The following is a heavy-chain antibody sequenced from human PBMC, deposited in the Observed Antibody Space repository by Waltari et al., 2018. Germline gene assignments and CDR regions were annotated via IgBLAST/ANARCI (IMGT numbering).Heavy chain of an antibody. CDR3: AKDWFTTPGY. D-gene: IGHD3-10*01. J-gene: IGHJ4*02. Sequence: QVQLVESGGGVVQPGGSLRLSCATSGFIFSSSGIHWVHQAPGKGPEWVTFLSYNGSKKYDADSGEGRFTSSRDNSKNTVYLQMDSLRAEDTAVYYCAKDWFTTPGYWGQGTLVTVSS. CDR2: LSYNGSKK. V-gene: IGHV3-30*02. CDR1: GFIFSSSG.